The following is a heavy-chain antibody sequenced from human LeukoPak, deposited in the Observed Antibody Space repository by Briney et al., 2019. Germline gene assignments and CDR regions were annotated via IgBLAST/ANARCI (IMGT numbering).Heavy chain of an antibody. J-gene: IGHJ2*01. V-gene: IGHV1-2*02. CDR1: GYTFTGYY. CDR3: ARDALGQTTVVSYWYFDL. Sequence: ASVKVSCKASGYTFTGYYMHWVRQAPGQGLEWMGWINPNSGGTNYAQKFQGRVAMTRDTSISTAYMELSRLRSDDTAVYCCARDALGQTTVVSYWYFDLWGRGTLVTVSS. CDR2: INPNSGGT. D-gene: IGHD4-23*01.